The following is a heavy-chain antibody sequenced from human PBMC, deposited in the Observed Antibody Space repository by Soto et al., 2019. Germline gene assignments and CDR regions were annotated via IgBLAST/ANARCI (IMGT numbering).Heavy chain of an antibody. CDR2: ISSSSSTI. CDR3: ARGLKVYDFWSGYGGMDV. D-gene: IGHD3-3*01. CDR1: GFTFSSYS. V-gene: IGHV3-48*02. Sequence: EVQLVESGGGLVQPGGSLRLSCAASGFTFSSYSMNWVRQAPGKGLEWVSYISSSSSTIYYADSVKGRFTISRDNAKNSLYLQMNSLRDEDTAVYYCARGLKVYDFWSGYGGMDVLGQGTTVTVSS. J-gene: IGHJ6*02.